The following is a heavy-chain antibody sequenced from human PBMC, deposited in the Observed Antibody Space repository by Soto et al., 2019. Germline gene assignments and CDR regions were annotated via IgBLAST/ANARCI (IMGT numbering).Heavy chain of an antibody. V-gene: IGHV3-30*18. CDR3: AKLGVYGYCSSTSCLDY. J-gene: IGHJ4*02. CDR2: ISYDGSNK. Sequence: GGSLRLSCAASGFTFSSYGMHWVRQAPGKGLEWVAVISYDGSNKYYADSVKGRFTISRDNSKNTLYLQMNSLRAEDTAVYYCAKLGVYGYCSSTSCLDYWGQGTLVTVSS. CDR1: GFTFSSYG. D-gene: IGHD2-2*03.